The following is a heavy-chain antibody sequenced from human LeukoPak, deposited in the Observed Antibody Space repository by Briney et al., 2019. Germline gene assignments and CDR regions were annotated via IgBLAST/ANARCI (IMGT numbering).Heavy chain of an antibody. CDR2: IDSSGSTI. CDR1: GFTIRDYY. D-gene: IGHD3-22*01. V-gene: IGHV3-11*01. CDR3: AGGSRSGYFVAY. J-gene: IGHJ4*02. Sequence: GGSRRLSCAASGFTIRDYYMSWIRQAPGKGLEWVSYIDSSGSTIYYADSMKGRFTISRDNAKNSLYLQMNSLRAEDTALYYCAGGSRSGYFVAYWGQGTLVTVSS.